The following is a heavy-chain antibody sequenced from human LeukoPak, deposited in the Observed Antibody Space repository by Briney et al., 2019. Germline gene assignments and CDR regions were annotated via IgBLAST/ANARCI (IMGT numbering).Heavy chain of an antibody. D-gene: IGHD4-17*01. V-gene: IGHV3-7*01. CDR1: GLTFSSYW. Sequence: GGSLRLSCAASGLTFSSYWMSWVRQAPGKGLEWVAIIKQDGSEKYYVDSVKGRFTISRDNAKNSLYLQMNSLRAEDTAVYYCARRYGDTYYYYYYMDVWGKGTTVTVSS. CDR2: IKQDGSEK. CDR3: ARRYGDTYYYYYYMDV. J-gene: IGHJ6*03.